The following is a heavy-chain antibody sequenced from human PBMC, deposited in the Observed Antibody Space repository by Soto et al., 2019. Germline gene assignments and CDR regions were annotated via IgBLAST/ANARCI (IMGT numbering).Heavy chain of an antibody. CDR1: GASISSSNYY. V-gene: IGHV4-39*01. J-gene: IGHJ4*02. CDR3: ARHVTIFGVVHRGPYFDY. D-gene: IGHD3-3*01. CDR2: SGST. Sequence: QVQLQESGPGLVKPSETLSLTCTVSGASISSSNYYWAWIRQPPGKGLEWIGSGSTYYNPALRSRVTISVDTSKNQVSLKLSSVTAADTAVYFCARHVTIFGVVHRGPYFDYCGQGTLVTVSS.